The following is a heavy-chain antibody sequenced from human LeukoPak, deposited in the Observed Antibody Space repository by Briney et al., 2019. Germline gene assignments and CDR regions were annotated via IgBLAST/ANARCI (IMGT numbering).Heavy chain of an antibody. CDR2: IWYDGRSK. CDR1: GFTFSSYG. CDR3: AKSGYGDYARGGFDP. J-gene: IGHJ5*02. D-gene: IGHD4-17*01. Sequence: GGSLRLSCAASGFTFSSYGRQWVRQAPGKVLELGGVIWYDGRSKYYSDSVRGRFTLSRDNSMNTLFLQKDSLRAEDTAVYYCAKSGYGDYARGGFDPWARGTLVTVSS. V-gene: IGHV3-30*02.